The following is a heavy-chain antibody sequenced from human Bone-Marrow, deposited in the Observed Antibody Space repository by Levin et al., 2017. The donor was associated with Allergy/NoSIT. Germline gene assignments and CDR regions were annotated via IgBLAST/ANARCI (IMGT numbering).Heavy chain of an antibody. CDR1: GGSISSYY. D-gene: IGHD3-10*01. J-gene: IGHJ6*02. V-gene: IGHV4-59*01. CDR2: IYYSGST. CDR3: ARVTRLTHYYGSGSYHPTRYDYGMDV. Sequence: ESLKISCTVSGGSISSYYWSWIRQPPGKGLEWIGYIYYSGSTNYNPSLKSRVTISVDTSKNQFSLKLSSVTAADTAVYYCARVTRLTHYYGSGSYHPTRYDYGMDVWGQGTTVTVSS.